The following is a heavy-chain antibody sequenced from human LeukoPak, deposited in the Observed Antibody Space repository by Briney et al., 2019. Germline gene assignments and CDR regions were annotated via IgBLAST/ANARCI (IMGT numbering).Heavy chain of an antibody. J-gene: IGHJ4*02. CDR3: ARGRYYESSGYFVYYFDY. CDR1: GGSISSYY. V-gene: IGHV4-59*01. D-gene: IGHD3-22*01. CDR2: IYYRGST. Sequence: NPSQTLSLTCTVSGGSISSYYWSWIRQPPGKGLDWIGYIYYRGSTNYNPSLKSRVTISLDTSKNQFSLKVTSVTAADTAVYYCARGRYYESSGYFVYYFDYWGQGTLVTVSS.